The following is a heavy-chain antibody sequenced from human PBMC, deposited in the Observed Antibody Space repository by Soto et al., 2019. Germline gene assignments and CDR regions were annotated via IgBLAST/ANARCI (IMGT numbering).Heavy chain of an antibody. CDR2: IYPGDSDT. V-gene: IGHV5-51*01. Sequence: PGQSLNVCSKGSGYSFTSDWIGWVRQMPGKGLEWMGIIYPGDSDTRYSPSFQGQVTISADKSISTAYLQWSSLKASDTAMYYCARHHGIWPYGMDVWGQGTTVTVSS. CDR1: GYSFTSDW. CDR3: ARHHGIWPYGMDV. J-gene: IGHJ6*02. D-gene: IGHD3-16*01.